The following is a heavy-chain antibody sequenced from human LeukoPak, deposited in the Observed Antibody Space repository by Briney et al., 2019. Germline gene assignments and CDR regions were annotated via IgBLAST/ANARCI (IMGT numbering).Heavy chain of an antibody. Sequence: GASVKVSCKASGYTFTGYYMHWVRQAPGQGLEWMGWINPNSGGTNYAQKFQGRVTMTRDTSISTAYMELSSLRSEDTAVYYCARDTLGDYDYYYYMDVWGKGTTVTISS. CDR1: GYTFTGYY. D-gene: IGHD4-17*01. J-gene: IGHJ6*03. CDR3: ARDTLGDYDYYYYMDV. V-gene: IGHV1-2*02. CDR2: INPNSGGT.